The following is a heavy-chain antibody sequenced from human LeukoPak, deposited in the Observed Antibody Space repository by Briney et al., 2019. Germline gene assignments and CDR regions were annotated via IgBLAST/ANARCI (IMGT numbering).Heavy chain of an antibody. CDR3: AKRGNSWDLFDY. J-gene: IGHJ4*02. D-gene: IGHD6-13*01. CDR1: GFTFSSYV. Sequence: GGSLRLSCAASGFTFSSYVMSWVRQAPGKGLEWVSNIGGSVGSMFYAASVKGRFAISRDNSKKTLFLQMNNLRVEDTAVYYCAKRGNSWDLFDYWGQGTLVTVSS. V-gene: IGHV3-23*01. CDR2: IGGSVGSM.